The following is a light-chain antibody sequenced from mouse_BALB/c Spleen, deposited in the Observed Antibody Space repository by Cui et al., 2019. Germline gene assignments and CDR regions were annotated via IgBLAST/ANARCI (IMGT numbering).Light chain of an antibody. J-gene: IGKJ1*01. V-gene: IGKV4-55*01. CDR2: DTS. Sequence: IVLTQSPAFLSASPGEKVTMTWSSSSSVSYMYWDQQKPGSSPRLLIYDTSNLASGVPVRFSGSGSGTSYSLTISRMEAEDAATYYCQQWSSYAFGGGTKLEIK. CDR3: QQWSSYA. CDR1: SSVSY.